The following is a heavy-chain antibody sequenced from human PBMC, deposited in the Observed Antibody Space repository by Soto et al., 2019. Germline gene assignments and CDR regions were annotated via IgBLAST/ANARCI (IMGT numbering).Heavy chain of an antibody. CDR1: GFTFSSYG. V-gene: IGHV3-33*01. D-gene: IGHD3-22*01. CDR3: ARVGYDSSGYPVDY. Sequence: GGSLRLSCAASGFTFSSYGMHWARQAPGKGLGWVAVIWYDGSNKYYADSVKGRFTISRDNSKNTLYLQMNSLGAEDTAVYYCARVGYDSSGYPVDYWGQGTLVTVSS. J-gene: IGHJ4*02. CDR2: IWYDGSNK.